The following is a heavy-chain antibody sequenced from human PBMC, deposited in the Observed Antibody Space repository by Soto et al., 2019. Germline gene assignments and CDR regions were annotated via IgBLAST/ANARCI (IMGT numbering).Heavy chain of an antibody. CDR3: ARDERLDYYYGMDV. V-gene: IGHV1-69*13. J-gene: IGHJ6*02. CDR1: GGTFSSYA. Sequence: SVKVSCKASGGTFSSYAISWVRQAPGQGLEWMGGIIPIFGTANYAQKFQGRVTITADESTSTAYMELSSVRSEDTAVYYCARDERLDYYYGMDVWGQGTTVTVSS. CDR2: IIPIFGTA.